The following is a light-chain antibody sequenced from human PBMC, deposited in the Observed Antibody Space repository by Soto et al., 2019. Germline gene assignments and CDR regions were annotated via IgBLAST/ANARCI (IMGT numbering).Light chain of an antibody. Sequence: QSVLTQPPSASGTPGQKVTISCSGSSSNIGSYTVSWYQQLPGTAPKLLIYGDNQRPSGVPDRFSGSKSGTSASLAISGLQSEDEADYYCAAWDDSLNGVVFGGGTQLTVL. J-gene: IGLJ3*02. V-gene: IGLV1-44*01. CDR3: AAWDDSLNGVV. CDR1: SSNIGSYT. CDR2: GDN.